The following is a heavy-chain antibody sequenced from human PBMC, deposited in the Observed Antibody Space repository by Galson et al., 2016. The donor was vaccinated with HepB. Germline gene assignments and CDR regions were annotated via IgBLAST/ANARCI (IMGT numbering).Heavy chain of an antibody. D-gene: IGHD6-19*01. V-gene: IGHV5-51*01. CDR3: VSRGRWRVVGKQFDY. CDR2: VYPDDSDT. J-gene: IGHJ4*02. CDR1: GYTFFNHW. Sequence: QSGAEVKKAGEPLTISCEGSGYTFFNHWIGWVRQTPGKGLEWMGIVYPDDSDTRYGPSSQGPSLQGKVPIFAAKSLRTVFLQWSSPKASDTAMYYCVSRGRWRVVGKQFDYWGQGTLVTVSS.